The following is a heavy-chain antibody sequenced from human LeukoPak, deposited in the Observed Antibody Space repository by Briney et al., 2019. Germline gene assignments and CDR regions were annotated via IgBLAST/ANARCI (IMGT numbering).Heavy chain of an antibody. Sequence: GASVKVSCKASGYTFTSYVTSWVREAPEQGLERMWWISAYNDNTNYAQKLQGRVPMTTDTCTSTASMELRSLRSDDTAVYYCARDRSGGHYYDSSGYLLGAFDIWGQGTMVTVSS. J-gene: IGHJ3*02. V-gene: IGHV1-18*01. CDR2: ISAYNDNT. CDR3: ARDRSGGHYYDSSGYLLGAFDI. CDR1: GYTFTSYV. D-gene: IGHD3-22*01.